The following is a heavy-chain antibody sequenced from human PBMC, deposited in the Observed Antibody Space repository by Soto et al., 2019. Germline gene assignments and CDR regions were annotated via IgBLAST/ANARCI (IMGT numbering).Heavy chain of an antibody. V-gene: IGHV2-5*02. CDR2: IYWDDDT. CDR3: AHRVLRTVFGLVTPTAIYFDF. CDR1: GFSLTTSGVG. Sequence: QITLNESGPTVVRPTETLTLTCRFSGFSLTTSGVGVGWIRQSPGKAPEWLALIYWDDDTRYSASLKSRLTITNDTYNNELVLTVSNLDPTDTATYYCAHRVLRTVFGLVTPTAIYFDFWGQGTPVALSS. J-gene: IGHJ4*02. D-gene: IGHD3-3*01.